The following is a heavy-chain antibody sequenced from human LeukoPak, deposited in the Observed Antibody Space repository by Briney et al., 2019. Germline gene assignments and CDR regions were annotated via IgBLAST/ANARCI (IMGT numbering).Heavy chain of an antibody. D-gene: IGHD3-10*01. Sequence: SETLSLTCTVSGGSISSSSYYWGWIRQPPGKGLEWIGSIYYSGSTYYNPSLKSRVTISVNTSKNQFSLKLSSVTAADTAVYYCARLVWLLWFGELNAFDYWGQGTLVTVSS. CDR2: IYYSGST. CDR1: GGSISSSSYY. CDR3: ARLVWLLWFGELNAFDY. V-gene: IGHV4-39*01. J-gene: IGHJ4*02.